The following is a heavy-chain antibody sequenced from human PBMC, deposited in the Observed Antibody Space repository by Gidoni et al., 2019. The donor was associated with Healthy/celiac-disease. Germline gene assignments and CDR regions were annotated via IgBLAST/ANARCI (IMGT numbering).Heavy chain of an antibody. Sequence: QVQLVQSRAEVTKPRSSVTVSCKAPGGTFSSYAISWVRQAPGQGLEWRGGITPICGTANYAERSQGRVTITAEKSAGTAYMELSSLSSGDTAVYYGARARGVGATTVDYWGQGTLVTVSS. J-gene: IGHJ4*02. CDR2: ITPICGTA. V-gene: IGHV1-69*06. CDR3: ARARGVGATTVDY. CDR1: GGTFSSYA. D-gene: IGHD1-26*01.